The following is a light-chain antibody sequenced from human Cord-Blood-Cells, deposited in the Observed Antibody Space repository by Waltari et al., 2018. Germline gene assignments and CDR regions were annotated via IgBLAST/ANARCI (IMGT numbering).Light chain of an antibody. CDR3: MQALQTPPT. Sequence: DLVMTQSPLSLPVTPGEPASISCRSSQSLLHSNGYNYLDWYLQKPGQSPQLLIYLGSDRASGVPDRFRGSGSGTDFTLKISRLEAEDVGVYYCMQALQTPPTFGQGTKVEIQ. J-gene: IGKJ1*01. CDR2: LGS. V-gene: IGKV2-28*01. CDR1: QSLLHSNGYNY.